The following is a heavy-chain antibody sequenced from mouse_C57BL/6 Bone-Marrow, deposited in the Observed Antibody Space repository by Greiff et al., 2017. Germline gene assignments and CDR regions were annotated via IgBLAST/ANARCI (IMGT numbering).Heavy chain of an antibody. Sequence: EVKLVESGGGLVQPGGSLKLSCAASGFTFSDYGMAWVRQAPRKGPEWVAFISNLAYSIYYADTVTGRFTISRENAKNTLYLEMSSLRSEDAAMYYCARQRWLPSPGFAYWGQGTLVTVSA. CDR3: ARQRWLPSPGFAY. CDR1: GFTFSDYG. D-gene: IGHD2-2*01. V-gene: IGHV5-15*01. J-gene: IGHJ3*01. CDR2: ISNLAYSI.